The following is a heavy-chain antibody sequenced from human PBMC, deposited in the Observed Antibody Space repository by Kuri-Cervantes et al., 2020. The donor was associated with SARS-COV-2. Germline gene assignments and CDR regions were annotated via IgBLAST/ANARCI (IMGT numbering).Heavy chain of an antibody. CDR3: ARVHIAAQDEWIY. CDR2: IYYSGST. Sequence: SETLSLTCTVSGGSISSYYWGWIRQPPGKGLEWIGSIYYSGSTYYNPSLKSRVTISVDTSKNQFSLKLSSVTAADTAVYYCARVHIAAQDEWIYWGQGTLVTVSS. D-gene: IGHD6-6*01. J-gene: IGHJ4*02. CDR1: GGSISSYY. V-gene: IGHV4-39*07.